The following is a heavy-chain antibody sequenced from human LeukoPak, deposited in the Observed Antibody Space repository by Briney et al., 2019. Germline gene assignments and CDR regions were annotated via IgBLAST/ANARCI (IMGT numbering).Heavy chain of an antibody. CDR1: GYTFTSYG. CDR3: ARAELGWGPVNYYDSSGYYW. Sequence: ASVKVSCKASGYTFTSYGISWVRQAPGQGLEWMGWISAYNGNTNYSQKLQGRVTMTTDTSTSTAYMELRSLRSDDTAVYYCARAELGWGPVNYYDSSGYYWWGQGTLVTVSS. CDR2: ISAYNGNT. D-gene: IGHD3-22*01. V-gene: IGHV1-18*01. J-gene: IGHJ4*02.